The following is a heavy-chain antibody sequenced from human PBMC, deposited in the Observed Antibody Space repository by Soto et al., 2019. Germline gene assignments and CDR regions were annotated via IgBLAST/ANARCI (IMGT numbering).Heavy chain of an antibody. J-gene: IGHJ4*02. V-gene: IGHV3-23*01. CDR2: ISGSGGST. CDR3: AKARLPTVFYTGYFDY. D-gene: IGHD4-17*01. CDR1: GFTFSSYA. Sequence: VQLLESGGGLVQPGGSLRLSCAASGFTFSSYAMSWVRQAPGKGLEWVSAISGSGGSTYYADSVKGRFTISRDNSKNTLYLQMNSLRAEDTAVYYCAKARLPTVFYTGYFDYWGQGTLVTVSS.